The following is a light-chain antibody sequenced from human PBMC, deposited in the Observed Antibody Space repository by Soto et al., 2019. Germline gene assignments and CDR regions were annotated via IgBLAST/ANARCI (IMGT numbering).Light chain of an antibody. J-gene: IGKJ1*01. CDR3: MQGSHWPRT. CDR2: KVS. CDR1: LSLVNSDGNTY. V-gene: IGKV2-30*01. Sequence: EVVMTQSPLSLPVTLGQPASISCRSSLSLVNSDGNTYLNWFHQRPGQSPRRLIYKVSNRDSGVPDRFSGSGSGTDFTLRISRVEAEDVGVYYCMQGSHWPRTFGQGTRVEIK.